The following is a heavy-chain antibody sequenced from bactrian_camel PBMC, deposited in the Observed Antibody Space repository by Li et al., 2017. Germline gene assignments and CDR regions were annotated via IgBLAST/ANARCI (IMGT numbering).Heavy chain of an antibody. D-gene: IGHD3*01. CDR1: GFEFRGMA. V-gene: IGHV3S31*01. Sequence: DVQLVESGGDLVQPGGSLRLSCVASGFEFRGMAMIWIRQAPGKGLEWVSDINSGGRIKDSASNVKGRFTISRDNAKNTLVLQMKSLKTEDTAVYYCGTGGVWWEVKYNYWGQGTQVTVS. J-gene: IGHJ4*01. CDR3: GTGGVWWEVKYNY. CDR2: INSGGRIK.